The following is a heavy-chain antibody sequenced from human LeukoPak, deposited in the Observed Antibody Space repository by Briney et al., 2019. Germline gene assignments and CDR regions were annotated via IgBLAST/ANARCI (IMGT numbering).Heavy chain of an antibody. CDR2: INHSGST. D-gene: IGHD2-15*01. V-gene: IGHV4-34*01. CDR3: ARDAPPPYCSVGTCYFDY. CDR1: GGSFSGYY. J-gene: IGHJ4*02. Sequence: SETLSLTCAVYGGSFSGYYWSWIRQPPGKGLEWIGEINHSGSTNYNPSLKSRVTISVDTSKNQFSLKLSSVTAADTAVYYCARDAPPPYCSVGTCYFDYWGQGSLVTVSS.